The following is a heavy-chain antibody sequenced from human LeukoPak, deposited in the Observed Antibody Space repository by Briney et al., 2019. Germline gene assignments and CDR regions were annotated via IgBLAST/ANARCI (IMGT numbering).Heavy chain of an antibody. CDR1: GFTFNSYE. J-gene: IGHJ5*02. CDR2: ISYDGSNK. CDR3: AKWSYNSGAFDP. V-gene: IGHV3-30*18. Sequence: GRSLRLSRAAPGFTFNSYEMNWVRQAPGKGLEWVSVISYDGSNKYYVDSVKGRFTISRDNSKNTLYLQMNSLRAEDTAVYYCAKWSYNSGAFDPWGQGTLVTVSS. D-gene: IGHD6-19*01.